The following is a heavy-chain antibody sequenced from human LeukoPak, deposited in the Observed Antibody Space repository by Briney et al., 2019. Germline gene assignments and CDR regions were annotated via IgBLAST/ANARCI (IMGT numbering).Heavy chain of an antibody. D-gene: IGHD3-10*01. V-gene: IGHV3-33*01. J-gene: IGHJ4*02. CDR3: AREIFGSGSYPDY. Sequence: GRSLTLSCAASGFSFSTYAMHWVRQAPAKGLDGVALIWHDASHTFYTDTVKGRFTISRDNSRNTVYLQMNSLGGEDTAVYYCAREIFGSGSYPDYWGQGTLVTVSS. CDR1: GFSFSTYA. CDR2: IWHDASHT.